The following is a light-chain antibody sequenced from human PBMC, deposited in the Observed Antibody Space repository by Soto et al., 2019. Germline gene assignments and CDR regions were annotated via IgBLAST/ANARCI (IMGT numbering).Light chain of an antibody. Sequence: QSALTQSASVSGSPGQSITISCTGTSSDFGTYNLVSWYQQHPGKSPRLIISEGTKRPSGVSDRFSGSRSDNAASLTISGLQADDEAEYYCCSYVGSRTWVFGGGTKLTVL. CDR3: CSYVGSRTWV. CDR2: EGT. V-gene: IGLV2-23*01. CDR1: SSDFGTYNL. J-gene: IGLJ3*02.